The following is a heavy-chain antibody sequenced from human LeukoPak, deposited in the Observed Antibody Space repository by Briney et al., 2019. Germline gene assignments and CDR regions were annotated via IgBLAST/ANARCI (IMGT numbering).Heavy chain of an antibody. J-gene: IGHJ6*03. CDR3: ARGYDSNLDYYYMDV. CDR1: GFTFSMYG. D-gene: IGHD3-16*01. Sequence: GGSLRLSCVISGFTFSMYGMHWVRQAPGKGLEWVAVISPDGSGKNYVDSVEGRFTISRDNSKNTLYVQMNSLRAEDTAVYFCARGYDSNLDYYYMDVWGKGTTVTVSS. V-gene: IGHV3-30*03. CDR2: ISPDGSGK.